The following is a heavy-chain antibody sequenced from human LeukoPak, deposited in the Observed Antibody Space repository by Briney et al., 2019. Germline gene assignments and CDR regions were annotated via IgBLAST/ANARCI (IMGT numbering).Heavy chain of an antibody. V-gene: IGHV1-69*05. Sequence: SVKVSCKASGGTFGSYAISWVRQAPGQGLEWMGGIIPIFGTANYAQKFQGRVTITTDESTSTAYMELSSLRSEDTAVYYCARDLGIQDYGDYLGNWFDPWGQGTLVTVSS. CDR1: GGTFGSYA. J-gene: IGHJ5*02. CDR2: IIPIFGTA. CDR3: ARDLGIQDYGDYLGNWFDP. D-gene: IGHD4-17*01.